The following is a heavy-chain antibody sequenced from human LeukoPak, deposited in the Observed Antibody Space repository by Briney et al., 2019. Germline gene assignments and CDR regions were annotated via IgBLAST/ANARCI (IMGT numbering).Heavy chain of an antibody. CDR3: AKDAGNIYNWFDP. J-gene: IGHJ5*02. Sequence: GGSLRLSCAASGFTFDDYAMHWVRQPPGKGLEWLSLISGDGDTTYYADSVKGRFTISRDNSKNTLYVQMNSLRTEDTALYYCAKDAGNIYNWFDPWGQGTLVTVSS. V-gene: IGHV3-43*02. CDR1: GFTFDDYA. CDR2: ISGDGDTT.